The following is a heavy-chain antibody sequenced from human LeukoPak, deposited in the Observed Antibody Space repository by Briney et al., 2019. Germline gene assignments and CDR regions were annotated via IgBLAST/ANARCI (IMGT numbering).Heavy chain of an antibody. CDR3: ARDGYQLLYYYYYGMDV. CDR2: INSDGSST. J-gene: IGHJ6*02. D-gene: IGHD2-2*01. V-gene: IGHV3-74*01. CDR1: GFTFSSYW. Sequence: SGGSLRLSCAASGFTFSSYWMHWVRKPPGKGLVWVSRINSDGSSTSYADSVKGRFTISRDNAKNTLYLQMNSLRAEDTAVYYCARDGYQLLYYYYYGMDVWGQGTTVTVSS.